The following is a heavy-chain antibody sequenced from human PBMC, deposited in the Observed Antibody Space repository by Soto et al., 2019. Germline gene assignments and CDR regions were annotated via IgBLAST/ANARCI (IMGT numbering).Heavy chain of an antibody. V-gene: IGHV3-48*02. CDR2: ISGSSDTI. D-gene: IGHD6-13*01. Sequence: GGSLRLSCAASGFTLSSYNMNWVRQAPGKGLEWVSYISGSSDTIYYADSVKGRFTISRDDAKNSLYLQMDSLRDEDTAVYYCARDHGGSTWFVGIYYYFGVDVWGQGTTVTVSS. CDR1: GFTLSSYN. J-gene: IGHJ6*02. CDR3: ARDHGGSTWFVGIYYYFGVDV.